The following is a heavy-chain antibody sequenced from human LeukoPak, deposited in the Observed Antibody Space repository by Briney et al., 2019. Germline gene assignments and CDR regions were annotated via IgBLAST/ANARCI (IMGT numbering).Heavy chain of an antibody. V-gene: IGHV4-34*01. CDR2: INHSGST. Sequence: PSETLSLTCAVYGVSFSGYYWSWIRQPPGKGLEWIGAINHSGSTNHNPSLKSRVTISVDTSKNQFSLKLSSVTAADTAVYYCARGDYYGSGSYRFYYYGMDVWGQGTTVTVSS. J-gene: IGHJ6*02. CDR3: ARGDYYGSGSYRFYYYGMDV. CDR1: GVSFSGYY. D-gene: IGHD3-10*01.